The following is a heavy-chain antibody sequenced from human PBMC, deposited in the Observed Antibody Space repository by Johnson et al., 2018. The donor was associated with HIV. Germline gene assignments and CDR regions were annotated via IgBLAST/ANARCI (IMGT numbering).Heavy chain of an antibody. J-gene: IGHJ3*01. CDR1: AFTFSSND. D-gene: IGHD5-18*01. V-gene: IGHV3-66*01. CDR2: IYSGGTT. Sequence: EVQLVESGGGVVQPGGSLRLSCGASAFTFSSNDMKWVRQAPGKGLEWVSVIYSGGTTYYADSVKGRFTISRDNAKNSLYLQMNSLRAEDTAVYFCTRESTPWGADYVGYGLDVWGQGTMVAVSS. CDR3: TRESTPWGADYVGYGLDV.